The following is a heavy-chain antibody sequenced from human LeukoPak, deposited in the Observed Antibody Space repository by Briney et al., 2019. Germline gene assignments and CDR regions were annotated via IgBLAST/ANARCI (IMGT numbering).Heavy chain of an antibody. J-gene: IGHJ6*03. CDR3: ASWGGSSLYYYYYMDV. V-gene: IGHV3-30-3*01. D-gene: IGHD6-6*01. CDR2: ISYDGSNK. Sequence: GGSLRLSCAASGFTFSSYAMHWVRQAPGKGLEWVAVISYDGSNKYYADSVKGRFTISRDNSKNTLYLQMNSLRAEDTAVYYCASWGGSSLYYYYYMDVWGKGTTVTVSS. CDR1: GFTFSSYA.